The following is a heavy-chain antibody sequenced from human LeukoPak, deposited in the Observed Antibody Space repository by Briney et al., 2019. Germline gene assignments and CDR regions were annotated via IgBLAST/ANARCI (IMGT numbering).Heavy chain of an antibody. V-gene: IGHV4-59*08. Sequence: PSETLSLTCTVSGGSMSTYYWSWIRQPPGKGLEWIGYVYYSGATNYNPSLKSRVAISLDTSKNQFSLRLTSVTAADTAVYYCARRVAVTGIYCFDHWGRGTPVTVSS. D-gene: IGHD6-19*01. CDR1: GGSMSTYY. CDR3: ARRVAVTGIYCFDH. J-gene: IGHJ4*02. CDR2: VYYSGAT.